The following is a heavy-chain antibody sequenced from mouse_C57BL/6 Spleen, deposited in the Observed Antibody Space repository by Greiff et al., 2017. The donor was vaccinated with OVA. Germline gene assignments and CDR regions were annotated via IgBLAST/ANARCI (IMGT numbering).Heavy chain of an antibody. V-gene: IGHV1-5*01. J-gene: IGHJ1*03. Sequence: VQLQQSGTVLARPGASVKMSCKTSGYTFTSYWMHWVKQRPGQDLEWIGAIYPGNSDTSYNQKFKGKAKLTAVTSASTAYMELSSLTNEDSAVYYCTKGITTVVVPYFDVWGTGTTVTVSS. CDR2: IYPGNSDT. D-gene: IGHD1-1*01. CDR1: GYTFTSYW. CDR3: TKGITTVVVPYFDV.